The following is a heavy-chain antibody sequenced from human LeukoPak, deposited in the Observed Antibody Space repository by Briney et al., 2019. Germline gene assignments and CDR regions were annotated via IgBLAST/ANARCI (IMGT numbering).Heavy chain of an antibody. V-gene: IGHV4-39*01. CDR3: ARQGIAAAPGWFDP. Sequence: SETLSLTCTVSGASISDSSYYWGWIRQPPGKGLEWIGSIYYSGSTYYNPSLKSRVTISVDTSKNQFSLKLSSVTAADTAVYYCARQGIAAAPGWFDPWGQGTLVTVSS. CDR1: GASISDSSYY. J-gene: IGHJ5*02. CDR2: IYYSGST. D-gene: IGHD6-13*01.